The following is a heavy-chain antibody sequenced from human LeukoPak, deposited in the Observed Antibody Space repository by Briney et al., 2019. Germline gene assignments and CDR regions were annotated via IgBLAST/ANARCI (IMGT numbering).Heavy chain of an antibody. J-gene: IGHJ5*02. Sequence: SETLSLTCAVYGGSFSGYYWSWIRQPPGKGLEWIGEINHSGSTNYNPSLKSRVTISVDTSKNQFSLKLSSVTAADTAVYYCARGRRIVVVITTSNCFDPWGQGTRVPVPS. CDR2: INHSGST. V-gene: IGHV4-34*01. CDR1: GGSFSGYY. CDR3: ARGRRIVVVITTSNCFDP. D-gene: IGHD3-22*01.